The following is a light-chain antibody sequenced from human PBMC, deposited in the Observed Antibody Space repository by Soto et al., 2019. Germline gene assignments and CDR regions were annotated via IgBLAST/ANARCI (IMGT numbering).Light chain of an antibody. Sequence: DVQMTQSPSSLSASVGDRVTITCQASQDITNFLNWYQQKPGRAPKLLIYDASNLEAGVPSRFRGSGSGTDFTFTISRLQPEDIATYHCQQYENLPTFGQGTRLEI. CDR3: QQYENLPT. CDR1: QDITNF. V-gene: IGKV1-33*01. J-gene: IGKJ5*01. CDR2: DAS.